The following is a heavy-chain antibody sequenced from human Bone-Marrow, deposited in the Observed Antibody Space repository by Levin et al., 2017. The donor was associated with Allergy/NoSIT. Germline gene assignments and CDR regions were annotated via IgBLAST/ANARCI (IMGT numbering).Heavy chain of an antibody. J-gene: IGHJ1*01. V-gene: IGHV3-15*01. CDR3: ARDAFGSGSCQIQH. CDR1: GFIFSNAW. Sequence: SCAAPGFIFSNAWMSWIRQAPGKGLEWVGRIKSKNDGGTTDYAASVKGRFTISRDNSRNTLYLQMNSLRAEDTAMYFCARDAFGSGSCQIQHWGQGTLVTVSA. D-gene: IGHD3-10*01. CDR2: IKSKNDGGTT.